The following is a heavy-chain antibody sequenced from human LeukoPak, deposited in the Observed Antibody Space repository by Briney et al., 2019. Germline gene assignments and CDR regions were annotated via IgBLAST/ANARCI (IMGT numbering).Heavy chain of an antibody. Sequence: GGSLRLSCAASGFTFSSYAMSWVRQAPGKGLEWVSAISGSGGSTYYADSVKGRFTISRDNSKNTLYLQMNSLRAEDTAVYYCAKNPSRILTGYLPGSTDYWGQGTLVTVSS. V-gene: IGHV3-23*01. J-gene: IGHJ4*02. CDR2: ISGSGGST. CDR1: GFTFSSYA. D-gene: IGHD3-9*01. CDR3: AKNPSRILTGYLPGSTDY.